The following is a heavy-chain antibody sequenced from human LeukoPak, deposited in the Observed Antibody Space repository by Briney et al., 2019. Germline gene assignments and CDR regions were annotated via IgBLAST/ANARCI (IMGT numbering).Heavy chain of an antibody. CDR1: GFTVSSNY. CDR3: AREPGTDYRKYYFDY. J-gene: IGHJ4*02. Sequence: PGGSLRLSCAASGFTVSSNYMSWVRQAPGMGLEWVSVIYSGGTTYYADSVKGRFTISRDNSKNTLYLQMNSLRAEDTAVYYCAREPGTDYRKYYFDYWGQGTLVTVSS. D-gene: IGHD3/OR15-3a*01. CDR2: IYSGGTT. V-gene: IGHV3-53*01.